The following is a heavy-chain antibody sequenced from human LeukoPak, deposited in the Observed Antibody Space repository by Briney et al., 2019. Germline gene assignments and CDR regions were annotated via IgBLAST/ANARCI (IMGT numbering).Heavy chain of an antibody. CDR1: GFTFSSYE. J-gene: IGHJ4*02. CDR3: AREGGYYDSSGYYAFDY. CDR2: ISSSGSTI. V-gene: IGHV3-48*03. Sequence: GGSLRLSCAASGFTFSSYEMNWVRQAPGKGLEWVSYISSSGSTIYYADSVKGRFTISRDNAKNSLYLQMNSLRAEDTAVYYCAREGGYYDSSGYYAFDYWGQGTLVTVSS. D-gene: IGHD3-22*01.